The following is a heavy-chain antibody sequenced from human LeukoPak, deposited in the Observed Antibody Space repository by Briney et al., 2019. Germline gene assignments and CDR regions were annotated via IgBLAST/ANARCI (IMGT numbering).Heavy chain of an antibody. V-gene: IGHV3-30*02. Sequence: GGSLRLSCAASGFTFSSYGMHWVRQAPGKGLEWVAFIRYDGSNKYYADAVKGRFTISRDNSKSTLYLQMNSLRAEDTAVYYCAKDRHAPGRYCSSTTCFPFDLWGQGTLVTVSS. CDR2: IRYDGSNK. J-gene: IGHJ4*02. CDR1: GFTFSSYG. CDR3: AKDRHAPGRYCSSTTCFPFDL. D-gene: IGHD2-2*01.